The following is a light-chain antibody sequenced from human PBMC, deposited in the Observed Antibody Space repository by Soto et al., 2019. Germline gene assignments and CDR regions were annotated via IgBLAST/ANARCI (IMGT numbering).Light chain of an antibody. CDR1: SGDVDPYNY. Sequence: QSVLTQPPSVSGSPGQSVTISCTGTSGDVDPYNYVSWYQQHSGRAPKLVIYDVNMRPSGVPDRFSGSKSGDTSSLTISGLQAEDEADYYCCSYVGTPLVGGGTQLTVL. CDR3: CSYVGTPL. CDR2: DVN. J-gene: IGLJ2*01. V-gene: IGLV2-11*01.